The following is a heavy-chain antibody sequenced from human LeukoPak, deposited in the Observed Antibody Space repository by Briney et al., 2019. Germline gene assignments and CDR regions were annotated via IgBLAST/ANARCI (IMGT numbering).Heavy chain of an antibody. CDR3: ARSVSGSYYRAPSACFDY. CDR1: GGSISSYY. V-gene: IGHV4-59*01. D-gene: IGHD3-10*01. J-gene: IGHJ4*02. Sequence: PSETLSLTCTVSGGSISSYYWSWIRQPPGKGLEWIGYIYYSGSTNYNPSLKSRVTISVDTSKNQFSLKLSSVTAADTAVYYCARSVSGSYYRAPSACFDYWGQGTLVTVSS. CDR2: IYYSGST.